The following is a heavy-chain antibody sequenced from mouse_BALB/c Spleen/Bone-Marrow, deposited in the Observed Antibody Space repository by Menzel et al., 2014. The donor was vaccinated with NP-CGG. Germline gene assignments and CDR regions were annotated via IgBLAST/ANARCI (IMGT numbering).Heavy chain of an antibody. CDR2: IYPGDGDT. CDR3: ARGGISVDY. J-gene: IGHJ2*01. V-gene: IGHV1-80*01. Sequence: QVQLKQSGAELVRPGSSVKISCKSSGYVFXTYWINWVKQRPGQGLEWIGQIYPGDGDTDFNGKFKDKATLTADESSNTAYMQLSSLTSEDSAVYFCARGGISVDYWGQGTTLTVSS. CDR1: GYVFXTYW.